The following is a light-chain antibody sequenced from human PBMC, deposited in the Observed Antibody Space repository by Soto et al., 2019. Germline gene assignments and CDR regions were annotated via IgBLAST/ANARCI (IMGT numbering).Light chain of an antibody. CDR3: LSFDSGLSGYV. CDR2: GNS. J-gene: IGLJ1*01. V-gene: IGLV1-40*01. CDR1: SSNIGAGFD. Sequence: QSVVTQPPSVSGAPGQRVTISCTGSSSNIGAGFDVHWYQQLPGTAPKLLIYGNSNRPSGVPDRFSGSKSGTSASLAITGLQAEDETDYYCLSFDSGLSGYVFGTGTKLTVL.